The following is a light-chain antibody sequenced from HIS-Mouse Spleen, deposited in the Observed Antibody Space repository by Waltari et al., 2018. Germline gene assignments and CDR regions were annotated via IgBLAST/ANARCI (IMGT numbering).Light chain of an antibody. CDR3: AAWDDSLSGPV. V-gene: IGLV1-47*01. J-gene: IGLJ3*02. Sequence: HSVLTQPPSASGTPGQRVTISCSASSSNIGSNYVYWYQQLPGTAPKLLIYRNNQRPSGVPDRFSGSKSGTSASLAISGLRSEDEADYYCAAWDDSLSGPVFGGGTKLTVL. CDR1: SSNIGSNY. CDR2: RNN.